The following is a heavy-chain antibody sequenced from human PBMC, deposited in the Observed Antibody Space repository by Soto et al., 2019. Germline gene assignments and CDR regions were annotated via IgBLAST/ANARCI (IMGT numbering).Heavy chain of an antibody. CDR3: ARAIAAAGAY. D-gene: IGHD6-13*01. V-gene: IGHV3-7*01. CDR2: INQDGSEK. J-gene: IGHJ4*02. Sequence: GGSLRLSCAASGFTLGTYWMHWVRQAPGKGLEWVANINQDGSEKYFVGSVKGRFTISRDNARNSVYLQMNILRAEDTAVYYCARAIAAAGAYWGQGTLVTVSS. CDR1: GFTLGTYW.